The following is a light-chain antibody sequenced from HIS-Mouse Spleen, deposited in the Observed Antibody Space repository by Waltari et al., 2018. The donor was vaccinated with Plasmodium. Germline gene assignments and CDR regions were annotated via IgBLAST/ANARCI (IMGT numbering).Light chain of an antibody. CDR1: ALPKKY. V-gene: IGLV3-10*01. CDR3: YSTDSSGNHRV. J-gene: IGLJ3*02. Sequence: SYELTQPPSVSVSPGQRARNPCSGAALPKKYAYWYQQKSGQAPLLVIYEDSKRPSGIPERFSGSSSGTMATLTISGAQVEDEADYYCYSTDSSGNHRVFGGGTKLTVL. CDR2: EDS.